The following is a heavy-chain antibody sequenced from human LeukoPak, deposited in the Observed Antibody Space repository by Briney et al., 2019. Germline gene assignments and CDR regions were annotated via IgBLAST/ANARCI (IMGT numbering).Heavy chain of an antibody. D-gene: IGHD3-22*01. CDR3: ARDSQYYYDCRGSPAVDY. CDR1: GYTFTGYY. Sequence: SCKASGYTFTGYYMHWVRQAPGKGLEWVAVISYDGSNKYYADSVKGRFTISRDNSKSTLYLQMNSLRAEDTAVYYCARDSQYYYDCRGSPAVDYWSQGTLLTVHS. V-gene: IGHV3-30-3*01. CDR2: ISYDGSNK. J-gene: IGHJ4*02.